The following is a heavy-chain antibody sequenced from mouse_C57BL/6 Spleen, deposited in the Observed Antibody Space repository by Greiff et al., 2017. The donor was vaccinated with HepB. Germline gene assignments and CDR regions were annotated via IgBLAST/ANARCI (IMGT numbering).Heavy chain of an antibody. Sequence: VQLQQPGAELVRPGTSVKLSCKASGYTFTSYWMHWVKQRPGQGLEWIGVIDPSDSYTNYNQKFKGKSTLTVDKSSSTAYMQLSSLTSEDSAVYYCARYDGYYKNWGQGTLVTVSA. CDR1: GYTFTSYW. J-gene: IGHJ3*01. V-gene: IGHV1-59*01. D-gene: IGHD2-3*01. CDR3: ARYDGYYKN. CDR2: IDPSDSYT.